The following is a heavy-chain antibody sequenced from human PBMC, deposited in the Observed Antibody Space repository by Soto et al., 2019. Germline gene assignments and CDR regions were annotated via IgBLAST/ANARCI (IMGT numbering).Heavy chain of an antibody. J-gene: IGHJ4*02. D-gene: IGHD2-2*01. V-gene: IGHV3-30*18. CDR2: ISYDGSNK. CDR3: AKDLRGLVPAAPTDY. Sequence: GGSLRLSCAASGFTFSSYGMHWVRQAPGKGLEWVSVISYDGSNKYYADSVKGRFTISRDNSKNTLYLQMNSLRAEDTAVYYCAKDLRGLVPAAPTDYWGQGTLVTVSS. CDR1: GFTFSSYG.